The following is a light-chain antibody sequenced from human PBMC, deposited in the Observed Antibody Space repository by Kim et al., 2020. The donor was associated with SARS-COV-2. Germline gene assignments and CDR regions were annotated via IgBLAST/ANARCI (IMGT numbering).Light chain of an antibody. CDR1: SSDVGGYNY. CDR2: DVS. Sequence: GQSITISCTGTSSDVGGYNYVSWYQQHPGKAPKLMIYDVSNRPSGVSNRFPGSKSGNTASLTISGLQAEDEADYYCSSYTSSSTVVFGGGTKVTVL. CDR3: SSYTSSSTVV. V-gene: IGLV2-14*03. J-gene: IGLJ2*01.